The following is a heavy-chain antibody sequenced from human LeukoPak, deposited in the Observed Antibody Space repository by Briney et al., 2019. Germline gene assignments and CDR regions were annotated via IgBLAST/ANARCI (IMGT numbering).Heavy chain of an antibody. CDR1: GGSISSYY. J-gene: IGHJ4*02. CDR3: ARERPTYYFDY. CDR2: IYYSGST. Sequence: SETLSLTCTVFGGSISSYYWSWIRQPPGKGLEWIGYIYYSGSTNYNPSLKSRVTISVDTSKNQFSLKLSSVTAADTAVYYCARERPTYYFDYWGQGTLVTVSS. V-gene: IGHV4-59*01. D-gene: IGHD3-16*01.